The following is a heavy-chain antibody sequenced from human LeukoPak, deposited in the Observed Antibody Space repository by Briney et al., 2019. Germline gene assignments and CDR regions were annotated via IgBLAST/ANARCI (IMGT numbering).Heavy chain of an antibody. CDR1: GGTFSSYA. CDR2: IIPIFGTA. J-gene: IGHJ4*02. D-gene: IGHD3-3*01. V-gene: IGHV1-69*05. CDR3: ARVDYDFWSGYFFDY. Sequence: ASVKVSCKASGGTFSSYAISWVRQAPGQGLEWMGRIIPIFGTANYAQKFQGRVTITTDESTSTAYMELSSLRSEDTAVYYCARVDYDFWSGYFFDYWGQGTLVTVSS.